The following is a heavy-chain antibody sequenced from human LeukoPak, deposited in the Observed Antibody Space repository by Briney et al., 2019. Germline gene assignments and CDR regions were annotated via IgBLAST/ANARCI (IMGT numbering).Heavy chain of an antibody. V-gene: IGHV3-23*01. D-gene: IGHD1-26*01. CDR2: ISSSGGST. CDR1: GFTFSSYA. CDR3: AKVVGATTRGYFDY. Sequence: GGSLRLSCAASGFTFSSYAMSWVRQAPGKGLEWVSTISSSGGSTYYADSVKGRFTISRDNSKNTLYLQMNSLRAEDTAVYYCAKVVGATTRGYFDYWGQGTLVTVSP. J-gene: IGHJ4*02.